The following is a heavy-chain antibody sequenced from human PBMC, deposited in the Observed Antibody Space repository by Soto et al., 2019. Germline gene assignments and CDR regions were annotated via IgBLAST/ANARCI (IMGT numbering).Heavy chain of an antibody. CDR3: ARGRRGYTGEMATINDY. CDR1: GGSFSGYY. J-gene: IGHJ4*02. V-gene: IGHV4-34*01. CDR2: TNHSGST. Sequence: QVQLQQWGAGLLKPSETLSLTCAVYGGSFSGYYWSWIRQPPGKGLEWIGETNHSGSTNYHPSLKSRVTISVDTSKNQFSLRLSSGTAADTAVYYCARGRRGYTGEMATINDYWGQGTLVTVSS. D-gene: IGHD5-12*01.